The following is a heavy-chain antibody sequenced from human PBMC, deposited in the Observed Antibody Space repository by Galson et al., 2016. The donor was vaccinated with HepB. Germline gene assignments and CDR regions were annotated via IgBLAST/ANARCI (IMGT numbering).Heavy chain of an antibody. D-gene: IGHD2-2*01. CDR1: GFTFSSYW. V-gene: IGHV3-7*03. CDR2: INQDGTAE. CDR3: AKPIPSPGTWNFAS. Sequence: SLRLSCAVSGFTFSSYWMSWVRQGPGKGLEWVANINQDGTAEYYLDSVKGRFTIARDNAKDSLYLQMNILRAEDTAVYYCAKPIPSPGTWNFASWGQGTLVSVAS. J-gene: IGHJ4*02.